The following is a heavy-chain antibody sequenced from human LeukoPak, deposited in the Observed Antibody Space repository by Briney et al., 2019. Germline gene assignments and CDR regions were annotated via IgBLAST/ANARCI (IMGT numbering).Heavy chain of an antibody. CDR3: ARRASSGGWAFDI. V-gene: IGHV5-51*01. Sequence: KDGESLKISCKGSGYSFTSYWIGWVRQMPGKGLEWMGIIYPGDSDTRYSPSFQGQVTISADKSISTAYLQWSSLRASDTAMYYCARRASSGGWAFDIWGQGTMVTVSS. J-gene: IGHJ3*02. D-gene: IGHD6-19*01. CDR2: IYPGDSDT. CDR1: GYSFTSYW.